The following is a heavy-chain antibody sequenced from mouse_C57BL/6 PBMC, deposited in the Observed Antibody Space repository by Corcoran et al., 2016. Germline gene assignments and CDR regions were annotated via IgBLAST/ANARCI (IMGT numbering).Heavy chain of an antibody. J-gene: IGHJ1*03. D-gene: IGHD2-1*01. CDR1: GYTFTDYY. CDR2: INPNNGGT. CDR3: ARRTEIYYGNFWYFDV. V-gene: IGHV1-26*01. Sequence: EVQLQQSGPELVKPGASVKISCKASGYTFTDYYMNWVKQSHGKSLEWIGDINPNNGGTSYNQKFKGKATLTVDKSSSTAYMELRSLTSEDSAGYYCARRTEIYYGNFWYFDVWGTGTTVTVSS.